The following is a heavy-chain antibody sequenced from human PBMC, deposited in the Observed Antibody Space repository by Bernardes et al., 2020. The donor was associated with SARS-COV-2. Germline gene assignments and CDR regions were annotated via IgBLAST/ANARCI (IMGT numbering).Heavy chain of an antibody. V-gene: IGHV1-2*02. CDR2: INPNSGGT. J-gene: IGHJ6*02. D-gene: IGHD2-15*01. Sequence: ASVKDSCKASGYTFTGYYMHWVRQAPGQGLEWMGWINPNSGGTNYAQKFQGRVTMTRDTSISTAYMELSRLRSDDTAVYYCARAWAILYVMDVWGQGTTVTASS. CDR3: ARAWAILYVMDV. CDR1: GYTFTGYY.